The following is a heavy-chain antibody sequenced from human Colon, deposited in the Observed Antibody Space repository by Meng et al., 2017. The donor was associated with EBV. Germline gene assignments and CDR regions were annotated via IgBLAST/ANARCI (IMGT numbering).Heavy chain of an antibody. V-gene: IGHV4-4*02. CDR2: IDDSGST. CDR3: ARGKQDAWELLAY. D-gene: IGHD1-26*01. Sequence: QGQLPEPAPVLVRPSGTLSLTCGVARVSISSNIRWTWVRQPPGKGLEGIGDIDDSGSTNYNPSLNSRISISLDKSKNHFSLKVNSVTAADTAVYYCARGKQDAWELLAYWGQGALVTVSS. CDR1: RVSISSNIR. J-gene: IGHJ4*02.